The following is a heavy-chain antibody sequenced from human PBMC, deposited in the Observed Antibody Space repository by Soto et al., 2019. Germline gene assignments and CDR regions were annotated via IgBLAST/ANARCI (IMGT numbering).Heavy chain of an antibody. V-gene: IGHV4-30-4*01. CDR2: IYYSGST. J-gene: IGHJ5*02. CDR1: GGSISSGDYY. Sequence: SETLSLTCTVSGGSISSGDYYWSWIRQPPGKGLEWIGYIYYSGSTYYNPSLKSRVTISVDTSKNQFSLKLSSVTAADTAVYYCARAGRFECSSPIFSNWFDPWGQGTLVTVSS. CDR3: ARAGRFECSSPIFSNWFDP. D-gene: IGHD6-6*01.